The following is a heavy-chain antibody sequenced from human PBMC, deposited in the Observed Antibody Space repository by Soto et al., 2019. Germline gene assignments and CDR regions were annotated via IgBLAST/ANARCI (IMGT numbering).Heavy chain of an antibody. V-gene: IGHV3-23*01. CDR2: ISGSGGST. J-gene: IGHJ4*02. CDR1: GFTFSSYA. CDR3: ENPGYSGY. Sequence: GRSLRFSCAASGFTFSSYAMRLVRQAPGKGLECVSAISGSGGSTYYADSVKGRFTISRDNSKNTLYLQMNSLRAEDTAVYYCENPGYSGYWRQGTLVTVSS.